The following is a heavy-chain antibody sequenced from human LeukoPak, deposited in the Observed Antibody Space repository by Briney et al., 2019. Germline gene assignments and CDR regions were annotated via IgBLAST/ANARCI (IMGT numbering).Heavy chain of an antibody. J-gene: IGHJ4*02. Sequence: GGSLRLSCAASGFTFSRYWMTWVRQAPGKGLEWVANIKQDGSEKYYVDSVKGRFTISRDNGKNSLYLQMNSLRAEDTAVYYCASVDYYGSGSYPSYWGQGTLVTVSS. CDR2: IKQDGSEK. CDR3: ASVDYYGSGSYPSY. V-gene: IGHV3-7*01. D-gene: IGHD3-10*01. CDR1: GFTFSRYW.